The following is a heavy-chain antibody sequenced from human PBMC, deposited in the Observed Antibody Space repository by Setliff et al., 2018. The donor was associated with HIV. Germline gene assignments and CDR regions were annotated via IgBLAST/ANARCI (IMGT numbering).Heavy chain of an antibody. CDR3: ARVADRNYDFWSAYEY. D-gene: IGHD3-3*01. CDR2: ITPNGDDT. V-gene: IGHV1-2*02. CDR1: ADIFNAYY. Sequence: ASVKVSCKASADIFNAYYIHWVRQAPGQGLEWMGWITPNGDDTNYPQKFEGRVTLTRDTSFATAYMELRSLTSDDTAVYYCARVADRNYDFWSAYEYWGQGTLVTVSS. J-gene: IGHJ4*02.